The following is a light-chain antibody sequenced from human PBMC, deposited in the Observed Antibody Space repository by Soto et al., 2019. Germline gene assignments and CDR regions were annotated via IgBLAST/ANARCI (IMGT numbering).Light chain of an antibody. J-gene: IGKJ3*01. V-gene: IGKV3-20*01. CDR3: QQYGSSPET. CDR1: PSVSSSY. Sequence: ELVLTQSPGTLSLSPGEIATLSCRASPSVSSSYLAWYQQKPGQTPRRLIYGASSSATGIPDRFSVSGSGTDFTFTISRLEPEDFAVYYCQQYGSSPETFGPGTKVDIK. CDR2: GAS.